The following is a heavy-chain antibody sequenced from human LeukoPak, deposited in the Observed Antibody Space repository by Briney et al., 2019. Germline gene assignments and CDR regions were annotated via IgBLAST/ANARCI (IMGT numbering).Heavy chain of an antibody. D-gene: IGHD1-26*01. CDR2: INPNSGGT. J-gene: IGHJ6*02. CDR3: ARSSAAGSYPNNYYYYGMDV. Sequence: ASVKVSCKASGYTFTGYYMHWVRQAPGQGLEWMGWINPNSGGTNYAQKFQGRVTMTRDTSISTAYMELSRPRSDDTAVYYCARSSAAGSYPNNYYYYGMDVWGQGTTVTVSS. CDR1: GYTFTGYY. V-gene: IGHV1-2*02.